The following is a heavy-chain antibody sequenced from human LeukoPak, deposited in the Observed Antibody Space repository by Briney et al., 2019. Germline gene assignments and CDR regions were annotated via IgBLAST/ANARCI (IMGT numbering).Heavy chain of an antibody. Sequence: RASVKLSCKASGYTFTSYGISWVRQAPGQGLEWMGWISAYNGNTNYAQKLQGRVTMTTDTSTSTAYMELRSLRSDDTVVYYCARDKDYYDSSATKRSAFDIWGQGTMVTVSS. CDR1: GYTFTSYG. CDR3: ARDKDYYDSSATKRSAFDI. D-gene: IGHD3-22*01. CDR2: ISAYNGNT. V-gene: IGHV1-18*01. J-gene: IGHJ3*02.